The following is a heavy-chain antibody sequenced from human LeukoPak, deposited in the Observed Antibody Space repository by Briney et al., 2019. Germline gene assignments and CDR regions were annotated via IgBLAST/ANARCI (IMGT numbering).Heavy chain of an antibody. CDR3: ARGHIVVVPAATYYFDY. CDR2: INHSGST. V-gene: IGHV4-34*01. CDR1: GGSFSGYY. Sequence: SETLSLTCAVYGGSFSGYYWSWIRQPPGKGLEWIGEINHSGSTNYNPSLKSRVTISVDTSKNQFSLKLSSVTAADTAVYYCARGHIVVVPAATYYFDYWGQGTLVTVLS. D-gene: IGHD2-2*01. J-gene: IGHJ4*02.